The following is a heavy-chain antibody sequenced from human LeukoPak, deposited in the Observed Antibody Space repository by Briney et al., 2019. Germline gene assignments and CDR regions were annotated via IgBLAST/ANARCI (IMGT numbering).Heavy chain of an antibody. Sequence: ASVKVSCKASGYTFTSYDINWVRQATGQGLEWMGWISAYNGNTNYAQKLQGRVTMTTDTSTSTAYMELRSLRSDDTAVYYCAMGQLPVFDYWGQGTLVTVSS. V-gene: IGHV1-18*01. J-gene: IGHJ4*02. CDR3: AMGQLPVFDY. CDR2: ISAYNGNT. D-gene: IGHD2-2*01. CDR1: GYTFTSYD.